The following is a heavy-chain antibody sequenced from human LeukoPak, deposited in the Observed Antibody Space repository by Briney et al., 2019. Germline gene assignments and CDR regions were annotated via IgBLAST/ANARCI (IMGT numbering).Heavy chain of an antibody. CDR2: IKQDGSEK. CDR3: ARCDSRGSWYVDSYFDY. J-gene: IGHJ4*02. D-gene: IGHD6-13*01. Sequence: PGGSLRLSCAASGFTFSSYWMSWVRQAPGKGLEWVASIKQDGSEKYYVDSVKGRFTISRDNAKNSLYLQMNSLRAEDTAVYYCARCDSRGSWYVDSYFDYWGQGTLVTVSS. CDR1: GFTFSSYW. V-gene: IGHV3-7*01.